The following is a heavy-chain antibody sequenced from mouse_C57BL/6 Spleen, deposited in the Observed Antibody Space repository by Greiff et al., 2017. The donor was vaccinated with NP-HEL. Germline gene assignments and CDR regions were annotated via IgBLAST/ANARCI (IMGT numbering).Heavy chain of an antibody. V-gene: IGHV1-76*01. J-gene: IGHJ2*01. CDR3: ARSPVYYYGSSSSYDFDY. Sequence: QVQLQQSGAELVRPGASVKLSCKASGYTFTDYYINWVKQRPGQGLEWIARIYPGSGNTYYNEKFKGKATLTAEKSSSTAYMQLSSLTSEDSAVYFCARSPVYYYGSSSSYDFDYWGQGTTRTVSS. CDR1: GYTFTDYY. CDR2: IYPGSGNT. D-gene: IGHD1-1*01.